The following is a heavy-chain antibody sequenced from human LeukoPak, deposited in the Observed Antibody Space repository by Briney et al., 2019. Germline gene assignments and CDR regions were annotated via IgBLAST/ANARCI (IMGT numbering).Heavy chain of an antibody. J-gene: IGHJ4*02. CDR3: ARDQGPRENIPRY. V-gene: IGHV1-3*01. D-gene: IGHD2/OR15-2a*01. Sequence: ASVKVSCKAPGYTFTSYAMHWVRQAPGQRLEWMGWINAGNGNTKYSQKFQGRVTITRDTSASTAYMELSSLRSEDTAVYYCARDQGPRENIPRYWGQGTLVTVSS. CDR1: GYTFTSYA. CDR2: INAGNGNT.